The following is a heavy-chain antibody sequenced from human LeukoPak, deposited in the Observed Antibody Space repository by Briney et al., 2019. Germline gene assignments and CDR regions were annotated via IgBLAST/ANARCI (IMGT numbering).Heavy chain of an antibody. CDR3: AKDSLRYCSGGSCALDY. CDR2: ISDSGGST. Sequence: GGSLRLSCAASGFTFSSYAMSWVRQAPGKGLEWVSSISDSGGSTFHADSVKGRFTISRDNSKNTLFLQMNSLRAEDTAVYYCAKDSLRYCSGGSCALDYWGQGTLVTVSS. V-gene: IGHV3-23*01. J-gene: IGHJ4*02. CDR1: GFTFSSYA. D-gene: IGHD2-15*01.